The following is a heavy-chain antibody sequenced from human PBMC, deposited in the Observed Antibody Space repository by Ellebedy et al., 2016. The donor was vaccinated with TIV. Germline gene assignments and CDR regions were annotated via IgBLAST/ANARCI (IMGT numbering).Heavy chain of an antibody. Sequence: GESLKISXAASGFTFSDYSMNWVRQAPGKGLQWLSSISSSSSYIYYADSVKGRFTISRDNAKNSLYLQMNSLRGEDTAVYYCARVPYGSGTYTVDYWGQGTLVTVSS. V-gene: IGHV3-21*01. CDR2: ISSSSSYI. D-gene: IGHD3-10*01. CDR3: ARVPYGSGTYTVDY. CDR1: GFTFSDYS. J-gene: IGHJ4*02.